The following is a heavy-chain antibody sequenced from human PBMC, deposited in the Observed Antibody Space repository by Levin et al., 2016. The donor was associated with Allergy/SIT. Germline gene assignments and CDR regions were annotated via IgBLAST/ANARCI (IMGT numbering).Heavy chain of an antibody. Sequence: GESLKISCAASGFTFSSYAMSWVRQAPGKGLEWVSAISGSGGSTYYADSVKGRFTLSRDNAKNSLYLQMNSLRVEDTAVYFCAREFCNGPSCYRYFDPWGQGTLVTVSS. CDR1: GFTFSSYA. D-gene: IGHD2-2*01. J-gene: IGHJ5*02. CDR2: ISGSGGST. CDR3: AREFCNGPSCYRYFDP. V-gene: IGHV3-23*01.